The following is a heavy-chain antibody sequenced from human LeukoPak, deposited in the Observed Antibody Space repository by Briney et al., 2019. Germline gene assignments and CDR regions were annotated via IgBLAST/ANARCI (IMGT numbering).Heavy chain of an antibody. CDR3: ARVPGYCSGGSCYSRWFDP. V-gene: IGHV4-39*07. Sequence: PSETLSLTCTVSGGPISSSSYYWGWIRQPPGKGLEWIGSIYYSGSTYYNPSLKSRVTISVDTSKNQFSLKLSSVTAADTAVYYCARVPGYCSGGSCYSRWFDPWGQGTLVTVSS. CDR2: IYYSGST. J-gene: IGHJ5*02. D-gene: IGHD2-15*01. CDR1: GGPISSSSYY.